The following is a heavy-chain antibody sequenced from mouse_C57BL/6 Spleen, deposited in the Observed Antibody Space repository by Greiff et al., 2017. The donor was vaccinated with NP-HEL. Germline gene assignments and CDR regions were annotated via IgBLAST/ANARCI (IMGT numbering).Heavy chain of an antibody. J-gene: IGHJ1*03. V-gene: IGHV1-15*01. D-gene: IGHD1-1*01. CDR1: GYTFTDYE. Sequence: VKLVESGAELVRPGASVTLSCKASGYTFTDYEMHWVKQTPVHGLEWIGAIDPETGGTAYNQKFKGKAILTADKSSSTAYMELRSLTSEDSAVYYCTRGDYYGSRRGYFDVWGTGTTVTVSS. CDR3: TRGDYYGSRRGYFDV. CDR2: IDPETGGT.